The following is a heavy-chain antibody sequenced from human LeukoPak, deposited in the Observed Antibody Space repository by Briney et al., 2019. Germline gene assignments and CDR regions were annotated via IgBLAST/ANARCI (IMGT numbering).Heavy chain of an antibody. CDR2: INQDGGGR. CDR1: GFTFSDNW. D-gene: IGHD2-2*01. Sequence: GGSLRLSCAASGFTFSDNWMTWVRQAPGKGLEWVANINQDGGGRYYVDSVQGRFIISRDNAENSLYLQMNSLRVEDTAVYYCARAPTVLVGYCSSSSCQADYWGQGTLVTVSS. CDR3: ARAPTVLVGYCSSSSCQADY. V-gene: IGHV3-7*01. J-gene: IGHJ4*02.